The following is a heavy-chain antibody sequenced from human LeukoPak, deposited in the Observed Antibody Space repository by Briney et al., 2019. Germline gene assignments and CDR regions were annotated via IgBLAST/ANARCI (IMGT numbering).Heavy chain of an antibody. D-gene: IGHD3-10*01. CDR3: AKDRGWFGELLDDY. CDR1: GFTFGSYG. Sequence: PGRSLRLSCAASGFTFGSYGMHWVRQAPGKGLEWVAVIWYDGSNKYYADSVKGRFTISRDNSKNTLYLQMNSLRAEDTAVYYCAKDRGWFGELLDDYWGQGTLVTVSS. CDR2: IWYDGSNK. V-gene: IGHV3-33*06. J-gene: IGHJ4*02.